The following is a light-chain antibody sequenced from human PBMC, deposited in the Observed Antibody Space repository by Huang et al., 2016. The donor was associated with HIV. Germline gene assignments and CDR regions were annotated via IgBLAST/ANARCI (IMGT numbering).Light chain of an antibody. V-gene: IGKV1-39*01. Sequence: DIQMTQSPSSLSASVGDRVTITCRASQSISGYLNWYQQKPGKAPKLLIYAESSLQSVFPSRFSGSGSGTDFTLTISSLQPEDFATYYCQQSYSTPRTCGGGTKVEIK. CDR2: AES. CDR3: QQSYSTPRT. J-gene: IGKJ4*01. CDR1: QSISGY.